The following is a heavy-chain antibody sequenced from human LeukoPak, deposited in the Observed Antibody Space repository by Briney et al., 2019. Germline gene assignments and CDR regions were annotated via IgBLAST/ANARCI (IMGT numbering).Heavy chain of an antibody. J-gene: IGHJ4*02. CDR1: GGSFSGYY. CDR3: ARATYCSSSSCYSYYFDY. D-gene: IGHD2-2*01. CDR2: INHSGST. V-gene: IGHV4-34*01. Sequence: PSETLSLTCAVYGGSFSGYYWSWIRQPPGKGLEWIGEINHSGSTNYNPSLKSRVTISVDTSKNQFSLKLSSVTAADTAVYNCARATYCSSSSCYSYYFDYWGQGTLVTVSS.